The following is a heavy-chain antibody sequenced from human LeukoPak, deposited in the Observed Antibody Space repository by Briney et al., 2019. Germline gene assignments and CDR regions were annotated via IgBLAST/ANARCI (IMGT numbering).Heavy chain of an antibody. CDR3: TILLWFGEFGFDY. CDR1: GYTFSTYG. Sequence: ASVKVSCKASGYTFSTYGINWVRQAPGQGLEWMGWISAYNGNTNYAQKLQGRVTMTTDTSTSTAYMELRSLRSDDTAVYYCTILLWFGEFGFDYWGRGTLVTVSS. D-gene: IGHD3-10*01. V-gene: IGHV1-18*01. J-gene: IGHJ4*02. CDR2: ISAYNGNT.